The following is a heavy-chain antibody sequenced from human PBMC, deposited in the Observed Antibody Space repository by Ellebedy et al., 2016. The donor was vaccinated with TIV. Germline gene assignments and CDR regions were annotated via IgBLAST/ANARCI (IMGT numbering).Heavy chain of an antibody. V-gene: IGHV3-48*01. CDR1: GFTFSSYS. CDR2: ISSSSSTI. D-gene: IGHD5-12*01. Sequence: GESLKISCAASGFTFSSYSMNWVRQAPGKGLEWVSYISSSSSTIYYADSVKGRFTISRDNAKNSLYLQMNSLRAEDTAVYYCARGMVAPVFDYWGQGTLVTVSS. CDR3: ARGMVAPVFDY. J-gene: IGHJ4*02.